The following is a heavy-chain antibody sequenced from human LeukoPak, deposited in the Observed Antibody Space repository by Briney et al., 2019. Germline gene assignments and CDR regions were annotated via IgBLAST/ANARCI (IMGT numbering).Heavy chain of an antibody. CDR1: GFTFSSYG. D-gene: IGHD3-22*01. V-gene: IGHV3-33*01. CDR2: IWYDGSNK. Sequence: GGSLRLSCAASGFTFSSYGMHWVRQAPGKGLEWVAVIWYDGSNKYYADSVKGRFTISRDNSKNTLYLQMNSLRAEGTAVYYCARDFYDSSGYYSYLDYWGQGTLVTVSS. CDR3: ARDFYDSSGYYSYLDY. J-gene: IGHJ4*02.